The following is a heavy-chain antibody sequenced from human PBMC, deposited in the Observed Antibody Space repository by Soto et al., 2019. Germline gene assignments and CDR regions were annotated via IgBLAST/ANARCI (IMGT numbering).Heavy chain of an antibody. V-gene: IGHV3-30*03. Sequence: QVQLVESGGGVVQPGRPLRLSCAVSGFTVSTYGMHWVRQAPGKGLEWVAVISRDGGTKYYADSVKGRFTISRDNSRNTLFLEMNSLRGEDMAVYYCAGEVASGYWGQGTLVTVSS. J-gene: IGHJ4*02. CDR3: AGEVASGY. CDR2: ISRDGGTK. CDR1: GFTVSTYG. D-gene: IGHD2-21*01.